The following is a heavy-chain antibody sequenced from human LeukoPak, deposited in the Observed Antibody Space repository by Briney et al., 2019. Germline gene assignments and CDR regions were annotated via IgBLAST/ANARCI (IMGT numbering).Heavy chain of an antibody. CDR2: IIPIFGTA. J-gene: IGHJ4*02. CDR3: ARDSRYYYDSSGYYYMIY. D-gene: IGHD3-22*01. CDR1: GYTFTGYY. V-gene: IGHV1-69*13. Sequence: ASVKVSCKASGYTFTGYYMHWVRQAPGQGLEWMGGIIPIFGTANYAQKFQGRVTITADESTSTAYMELSSLRSEDTAVYYCARDSRYYYDSSGYYYMIYWGQGTLVTVSS.